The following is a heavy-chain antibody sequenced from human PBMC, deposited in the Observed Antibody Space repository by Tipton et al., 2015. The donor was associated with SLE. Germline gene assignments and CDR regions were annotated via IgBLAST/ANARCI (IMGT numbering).Heavy chain of an antibody. D-gene: IGHD2/OR15-2a*01. CDR3: ATLSGMAGLAFDI. CDR1: GDSVSSYSAA. CDR2: TYYRSRWSN. J-gene: IGHJ3*02. Sequence: GLVKPSQTLSLTCAISGDSVSSYSAAWNWIRQSPSRGLEWLGRTYYRSRWSNDYVVSLKRRITINPDTSKNQFSLKVKSVTAADTAVYCCATLSGMAGLAFDIWGQGTMVTVSS. V-gene: IGHV6-1*01.